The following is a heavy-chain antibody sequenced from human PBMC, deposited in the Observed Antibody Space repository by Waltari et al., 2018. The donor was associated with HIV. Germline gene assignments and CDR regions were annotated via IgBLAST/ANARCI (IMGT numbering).Heavy chain of an antibody. J-gene: IGHJ4*02. CDR1: GFTLNDHY. CDR3: ARAGLGGLIQDFDI. Sequence: QVQLIQPRMQMRHPGASVRLSCKASGFTLNDHYKHWVRQGPGQTFEGIGVINGGDGGAKSAPKFHTSVTLTRDLFMGTIHMDFMILKSEDTAVYFGARAGLGGLIQDFDIGGQGTQVIVSS. CDR2: INGGDGGA. V-gene: IGHV1-46*02. D-gene: IGHD1-26*01.